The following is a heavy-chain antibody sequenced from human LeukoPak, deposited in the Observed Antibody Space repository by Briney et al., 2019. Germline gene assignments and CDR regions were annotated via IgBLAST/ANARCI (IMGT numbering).Heavy chain of an antibody. Sequence: SETLSLTCTVSGGSISSYYWSWIRQPPGKGLEWIGYIYYSGSANYNPSLKSRVTISVDASKNQFSLKLSSVTAADTAVYYCARDVDGYNFYYFDYWGQGTLVTVSS. J-gene: IGHJ4*02. CDR2: IYYSGSA. CDR1: GGSISSYY. D-gene: IGHD5-24*01. CDR3: ARDVDGYNFYYFDY. V-gene: IGHV4-59*01.